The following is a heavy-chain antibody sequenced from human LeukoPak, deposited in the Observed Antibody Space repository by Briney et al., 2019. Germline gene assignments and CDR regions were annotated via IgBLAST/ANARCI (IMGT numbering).Heavy chain of an antibody. CDR2: ISGSGGST. CDR1: GFTFSSYA. V-gene: IGHV3-23*01. J-gene: IGHJ6*02. CDR3: AKSSTGRYYYYYGMDV. Sequence: SGGSLRLSCAASGFTFSSYAMSWVRQAPGKGLEWVSAISGSGGSTYYADSVKGRFTISRDNSKNTLYLQMNSLRAEATAVYYCAKSSTGRYYYYYGMDVWGQGTTVTVSS.